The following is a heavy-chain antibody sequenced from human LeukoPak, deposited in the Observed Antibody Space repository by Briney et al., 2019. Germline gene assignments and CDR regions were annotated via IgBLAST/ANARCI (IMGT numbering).Heavy chain of an antibody. CDR1: GFTFSSCA. Sequence: GGSLRLSCAASGFTFSSCAMSWVRQAPGKGLEWVSAISGSGGSTYYADSVKGRFTISRDNSKNTLYLQMNSLRAEDTAVYYCAEDFCSSGWHYYFDYWGQGTLVTVSS. J-gene: IGHJ4*02. V-gene: IGHV3-23*01. CDR3: AEDFCSSGWHYYFDY. D-gene: IGHD6-19*01. CDR2: ISGSGGST.